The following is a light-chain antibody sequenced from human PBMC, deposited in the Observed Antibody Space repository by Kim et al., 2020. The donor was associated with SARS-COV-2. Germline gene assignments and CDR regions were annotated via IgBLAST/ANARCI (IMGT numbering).Light chain of an antibody. CDR1: RGISKY. CDR2: AAS. V-gene: IGKV1-16*02. CDR3: QQYNSYPCT. Sequence: AAVGDRVTCSCRARRGISKYLSWFQQKPGEAPKSMIYAASSLQSGVPSKCSGSASGTDSTLTISSQQPEDFATYYCQQYNSYPCTFGQGTKVDIK. J-gene: IGKJ1*01.